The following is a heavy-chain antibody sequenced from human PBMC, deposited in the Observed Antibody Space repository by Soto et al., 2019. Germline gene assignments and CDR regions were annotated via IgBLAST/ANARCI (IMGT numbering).Heavy chain of an antibody. V-gene: IGHV1-69*13. CDR1: GGTFSSYA. Sequence: SVKVSCKASGGTFSSYAISWVRQAPGQGLEWMGGIIPIFGTANYAQKFQGRVTITADESTSTAYMELSSLRSEDTAVYYCARTEDDLGWFDPWGQGTLVTVSS. D-gene: IGHD2-15*01. CDR3: ARTEDDLGWFDP. J-gene: IGHJ5*02. CDR2: IIPIFGTA.